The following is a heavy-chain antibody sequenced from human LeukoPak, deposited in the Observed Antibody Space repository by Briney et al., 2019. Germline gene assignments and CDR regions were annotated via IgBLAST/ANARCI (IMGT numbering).Heavy chain of an antibody. CDR3: ARHYCSSTSCSPSAWLDP. Sequence: SETLSLTCTVSGGSISSYYWSWIRQPAGKGLEWIGRIYTSGSTNYNPSLKSRVTMSVDTSKNQFSLKLSSVTAADTAVYYCARHYCSSTSCSPSAWLDPWGQGTLVTVSS. V-gene: IGHV4-4*07. CDR1: GGSISSYY. D-gene: IGHD2-2*01. CDR2: IYTSGST. J-gene: IGHJ5*02.